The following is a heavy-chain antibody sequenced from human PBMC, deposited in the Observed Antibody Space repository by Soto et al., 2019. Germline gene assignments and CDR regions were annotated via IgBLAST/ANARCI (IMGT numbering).Heavy chain of an antibody. CDR2: IKSGRNT. J-gene: IGHJ5*02. D-gene: IGHD3-10*01. Sequence: QVQLQQWGAGLLKPSETLSLTCGVHGESLSGYYWTWIRQPPGRGLEWIGEIKSGRNTNYNPSLKSRVTIATAPSENHFSLNLTSVTAADTAIYYCARSHYGGWGAGFDPWGQGTRVTISS. V-gene: IGHV4-34*01. CDR3: ARSHYGGWGAGFDP. CDR1: GESLSGYY.